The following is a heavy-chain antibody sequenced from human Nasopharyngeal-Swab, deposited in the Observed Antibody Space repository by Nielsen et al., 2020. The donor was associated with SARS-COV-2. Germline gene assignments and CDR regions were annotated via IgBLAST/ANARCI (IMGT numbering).Heavy chain of an antibody. CDR1: GDSVTSYY. J-gene: IGHJ5*02. CDR3: ARHLSDVDSPMVPWFDP. CDR2: MYHSGHT. Sequence: SQTLSLTCAISGDSVTSYYWGWIRQPPGKGQEWIGSMYHSGHTYHNLSLKSRVTISVDTSKNQVSLNLTSVTAADTAVYYCARHLSDVDSPMVPWFDPWGQGTLVTVSS. D-gene: IGHD3-10*01. V-gene: IGHV4-38-2*01.